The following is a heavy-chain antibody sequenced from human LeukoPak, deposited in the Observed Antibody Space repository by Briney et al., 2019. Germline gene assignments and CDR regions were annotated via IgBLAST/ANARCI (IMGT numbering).Heavy chain of an antibody. V-gene: IGHV1-2*02. D-gene: IGHD6-19*01. Sequence: ASVKVSCKASGYXFTAYYIFWVRQAPGQGLEWMGWINPNSGGANSAQKFQGRVTMTRDTSIITAYMELSSLTSDDTAVYYCARTVPGEPFDSWGQGTLLTVSS. CDR1: GYXFTAYY. J-gene: IGHJ4*02. CDR3: ARTVPGEPFDS. CDR2: INPNSGGA.